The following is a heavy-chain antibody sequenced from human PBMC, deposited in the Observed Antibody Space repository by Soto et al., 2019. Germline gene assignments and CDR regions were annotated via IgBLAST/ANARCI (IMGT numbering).Heavy chain of an antibody. D-gene: IGHD3-3*01. V-gene: IGHV3-33*01. CDR3: ARDGLLEWLLSHGMDV. CDR2: IWYDGSNK. CDR1: GFTFSSYG. Sequence: QVQLMESGGGVVQPGRSLRLSCAASGFTFSSYGMHWVRQAPGKGLEWVAVIWYDGSNKYYADSVKGRFTISRDNSKNTLYLQMNSLRAEDTALYYCARDGLLEWLLSHGMDVWGQGTTVTVSS. J-gene: IGHJ6*02.